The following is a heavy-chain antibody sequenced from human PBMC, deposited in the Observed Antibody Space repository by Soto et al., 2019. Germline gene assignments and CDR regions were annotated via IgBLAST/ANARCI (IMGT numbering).Heavy chain of an antibody. D-gene: IGHD4-17*01. CDR1: GFTFSSYG. V-gene: IGHV3-30*18. CDR2: ISHVGTNK. J-gene: IGHJ4*02. Sequence: QVQLVESGGGVVQPGRSLRLSCAASGFTFSSYGMHWVRQAPGKGLEWVAVISHVGTNKYYSDSVKGRFTISRDNSKSTVYLPMDSLRADDTAVYYCAKDPRTTVTKMSFEYWGQGTLVTVSS. CDR3: AKDPRTTVTKMSFEY.